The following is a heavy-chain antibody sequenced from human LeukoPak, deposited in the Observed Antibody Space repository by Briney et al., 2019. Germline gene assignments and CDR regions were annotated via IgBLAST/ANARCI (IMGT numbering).Heavy chain of an antibody. V-gene: IGHV3-66*01. CDR2: INFDGITT. J-gene: IGHJ4*02. Sequence: GGSLRLSCAASGFTVSSNYMSWVRQAPGKGLVWVSRINFDGITTTYADSVKGRFTISRDNSKNTLYLQMNSLRAEDTAVYYCARDGKYYYDSSGSDYWGQGTLVTVSS. CDR1: GFTVSSNY. D-gene: IGHD3-22*01. CDR3: ARDGKYYYDSSGSDY.